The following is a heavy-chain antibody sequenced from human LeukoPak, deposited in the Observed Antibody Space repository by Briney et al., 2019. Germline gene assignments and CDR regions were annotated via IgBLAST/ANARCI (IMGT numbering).Heavy chain of an antibody. D-gene: IGHD1-26*01. V-gene: IGHV3-23*01. CDR2: ISGSAGAT. J-gene: IGHJ4*02. Sequence: PGGSLRLSCAASGFNFNNYAMSWVRRAPGKGPEWVSAISGSAGATYYADSVKGRFTIARDNSKNTVYLQMNSLRADDTAVYYCTIEEEPPSFDYWGQGTLVTVSS. CDR3: TIEEEPPSFDY. CDR1: GFNFNNYA.